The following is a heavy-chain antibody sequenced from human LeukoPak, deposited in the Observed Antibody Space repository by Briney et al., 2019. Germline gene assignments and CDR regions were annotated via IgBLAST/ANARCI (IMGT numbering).Heavy chain of an antibody. CDR3: ARMYSNYFDY. J-gene: IGHJ4*02. V-gene: IGHV4-61*01. CDR1: GGSVSSGTYY. D-gene: IGHD4-11*01. CDR2: IYYSGST. Sequence: PSETLSLTCTVSGGSVSSGTYYWGWIRQPQGKGLEWIGFIYYSGSTNYNPSLKSRVTISVDTSKNQFSLKLSSVTAADTAVYYCARMYSNYFDYWGQGTLVTVSS.